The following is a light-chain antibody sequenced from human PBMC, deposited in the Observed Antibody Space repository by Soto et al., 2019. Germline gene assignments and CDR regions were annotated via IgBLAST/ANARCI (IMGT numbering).Light chain of an antibody. CDR2: VAS. J-gene: IGKJ4*01. CDR3: QQYNSCPLT. V-gene: IGKV3-15*01. CDR1: QTISNN. Sequence: EIVMTQSPATLSVSPGERATISCRSSQTISNNLAWYQHKPGQAPRLLIYVASTRATDIPARFSGSGSGTDFTLTISSLQSEDFAFYYCQQYNSCPLTFGGGTNVEIK.